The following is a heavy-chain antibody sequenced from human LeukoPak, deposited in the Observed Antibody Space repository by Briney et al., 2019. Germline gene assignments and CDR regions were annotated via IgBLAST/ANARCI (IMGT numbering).Heavy chain of an antibody. CDR1: GFTFSSYW. V-gene: IGHV3-7*04. D-gene: IGHD4-17*01. CDR2: IKPDGSEK. Sequence: GGSLRLSCAASGFTFSSYWMDRVRQAPGKGLEWVANIKPDGSEKYYVDSVKGRFTISRDNAKNSLYLQMNSLRVEDTAVYYCARDKYGAYFDYWGQGTLVTVSS. J-gene: IGHJ4*02. CDR3: ARDKYGAYFDY.